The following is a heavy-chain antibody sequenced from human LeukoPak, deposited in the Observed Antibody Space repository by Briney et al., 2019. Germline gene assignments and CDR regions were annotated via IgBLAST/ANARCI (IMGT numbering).Heavy chain of an antibody. CDR2: ISSDGSGT. CDR1: GFTFRTYW. V-gene: IGHV3-74*01. D-gene: IGHD2-8*01. Sequence: GGSLRLSCAASGFTFRTYWMHWVRLAPGKGPVWVSRISSDGSGTSDADFVKGRFTISRDNSMNTLYLQMNSLRAEDTAMYYCARDRLTNDAFDIWGQGTMVTVSS. J-gene: IGHJ3*02. CDR3: ARDRLTNDAFDI.